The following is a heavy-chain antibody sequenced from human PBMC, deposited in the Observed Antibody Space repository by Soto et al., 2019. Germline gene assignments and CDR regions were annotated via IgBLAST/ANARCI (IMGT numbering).Heavy chain of an antibody. CDR3: ARSTPHDSSGYPFDY. CDR1: GGSVSSGSYY. V-gene: IGHV4-61*01. D-gene: IGHD3-22*01. Sequence: SETLSLTCTVSGGSVSSGSYYWSWIRQPPGKGLEWIGYIYYSGSTNYNPSLKSRVTISVDTSKNQFSPKLSSVTAADTAVYYCARSTPHDSSGYPFDYWGQGTLVTVSS. CDR2: IYYSGST. J-gene: IGHJ4*02.